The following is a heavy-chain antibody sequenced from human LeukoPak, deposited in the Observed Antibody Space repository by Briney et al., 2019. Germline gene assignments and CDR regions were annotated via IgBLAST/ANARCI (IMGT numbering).Heavy chain of an antibody. CDR1: GFTFSRYS. J-gene: IGHJ4*02. Sequence: GGSLRLSCAASGFTFSRYSVNWVRQAPGKGLEWVSCITGSSDYIFYPDSVRGRFTISRDNAKNSLYLQMNSLRAEDTAVYYCAKFKGHYGDSEYYFDYWGQGTLVTVSS. CDR3: AKFKGHYGDSEYYFDY. D-gene: IGHD3-10*01. V-gene: IGHV3-21*01. CDR2: ITGSSDYI.